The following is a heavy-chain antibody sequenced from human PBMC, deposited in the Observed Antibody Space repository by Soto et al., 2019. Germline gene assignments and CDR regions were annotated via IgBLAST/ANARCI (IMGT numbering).Heavy chain of an antibody. V-gene: IGHV3-48*03. CDR2: ISSSGNI. D-gene: IGHD5-12*01. J-gene: IGHJ3*02. Sequence: HPGGSLRLSCAASGFTFSSYEMDWVRQAPGKGLEWVAYISSSGNILYGESVKGRFTISRDNADNSLYLQMNSLTAEDTAVYYCTKEKSVMYSGYDAFDIWGRGTMVTVSS. CDR3: TKEKSVMYSGYDAFDI. CDR1: GFTFSSYE.